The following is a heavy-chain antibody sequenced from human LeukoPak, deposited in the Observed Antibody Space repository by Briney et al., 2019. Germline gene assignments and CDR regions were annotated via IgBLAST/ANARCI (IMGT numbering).Heavy chain of an antibody. J-gene: IGHJ4*02. V-gene: IGHV4-31*03. D-gene: IGHD3-22*01. CDR3: AREHSSLYSFDY. Sequence: SESLSLTCTVSGGSISSGGYYWSWIRRHPGKGLEWIGYIYYSGNTYYSTSRKSRVTISVDTSKSQLSLRLSSVTAADTAVYYCAREHSSLYSFDYWGQGTLVTVSS. CDR2: IYYSGNT. CDR1: GGSISSGGYY.